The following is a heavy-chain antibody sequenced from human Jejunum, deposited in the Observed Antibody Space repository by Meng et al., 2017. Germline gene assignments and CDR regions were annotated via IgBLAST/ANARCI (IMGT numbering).Heavy chain of an antibody. Sequence: GESLKISCVASGFSVDIYAMSWVRQAPGAGLEWVSGIVGGGDTTYHADSVKGRFTISRDNSKNTLYLQINSLRIEDTAVYYCATFDDYSYPQAIWGQGTLVTVSS. CDR3: ATFDDYSYPQAI. J-gene: IGHJ4*02. CDR2: IVGGGDTT. CDR1: GFSVDIYA. D-gene: IGHD4-11*01. V-gene: IGHV3-23*01.